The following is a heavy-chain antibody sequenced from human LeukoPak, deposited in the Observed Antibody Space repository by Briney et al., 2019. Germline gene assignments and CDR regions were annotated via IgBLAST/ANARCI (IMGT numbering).Heavy chain of an antibody. CDR2: ISGSGTGT. Sequence: PGGSLRLSCAASGFTFSTCAMSWVRQAPGKGLEWVSAISGSGTGTYYADSVKGRFTISRDNSKTTLYLEMNNVRAEDTAVYYCVSHPRCGGNFDCWGQGTLVTVSS. CDR3: VSHPRCGGNFDC. D-gene: IGHD4-23*01. J-gene: IGHJ4*02. CDR1: GFTFSTCA. V-gene: IGHV3-23*01.